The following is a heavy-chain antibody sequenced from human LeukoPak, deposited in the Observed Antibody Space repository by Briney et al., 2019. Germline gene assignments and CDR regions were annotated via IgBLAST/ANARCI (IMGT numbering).Heavy chain of an antibody. V-gene: IGHV1-69*04. J-gene: IGHJ3*02. CDR1: GGTFSSYA. D-gene: IGHD1-26*01. Sequence: SVKVSCKASGGTFSSYAISWVRQAPGQGLEWMGRIIPILGIANYAQKFRGRVTITADKSTSTAYMELSSLRSEDTAVYYCARHLRPFYSGSYWEKHDAFDIWGQGTMLTVSS. CDR3: ARHLRPFYSGSYWEKHDAFDI. CDR2: IIPILGIA.